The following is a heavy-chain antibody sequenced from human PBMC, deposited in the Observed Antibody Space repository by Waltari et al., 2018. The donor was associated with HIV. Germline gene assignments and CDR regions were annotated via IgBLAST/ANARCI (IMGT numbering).Heavy chain of an antibody. CDR1: VASIRSSVHS. J-gene: IGHJ4*02. CDR3: ARGTIESGVTAGFGF. CDR2: IYYTGTT. Sequence: QLRLQESGPGLVRPSESLSLTCSVSVASIRSSVHSWGWLRQSSGKGLGVVVSIYYTGTTYYRPSLKNRLTMSVDATKGQFSLTLKSVTAADTAIYYCARGTIESGVTAGFGFWGQGTLVAVSS. V-gene: IGHV4-39*01. D-gene: IGHD2-21*02.